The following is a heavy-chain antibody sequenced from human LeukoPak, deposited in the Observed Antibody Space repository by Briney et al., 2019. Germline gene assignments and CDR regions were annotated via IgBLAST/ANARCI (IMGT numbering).Heavy chain of an antibody. Sequence: PSETLSLTCTVSGGSISSSSYYWGWIRQPPGKGLEWIGSIYYSGSTYYNPSLKSRVTISVDTSKNQFSLKLSSVTAADTAVYYCARGTAAAGTLVPGWPTGPAPYYFDYWGQGTLVTVSS. CDR2: IYYSGST. CDR1: GGSISSSSYY. CDR3: ARGTAAAGTLVPGWPTGPAPYYFDY. V-gene: IGHV4-39*07. J-gene: IGHJ4*02. D-gene: IGHD6-13*01.